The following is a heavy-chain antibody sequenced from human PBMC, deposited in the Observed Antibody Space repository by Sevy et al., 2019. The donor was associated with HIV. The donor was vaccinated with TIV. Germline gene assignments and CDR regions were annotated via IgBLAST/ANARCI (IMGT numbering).Heavy chain of an antibody. CDR2: IYTSGST. CDR1: GGSISGSFY. D-gene: IGHD3-3*01. Sequence: SETLSLTCTVSGGSISGSFYWSWVRQSAGKGLEWIGRIYTSGSTNYNPSLKSRVTMSVDRSKNHFFLKLTSVTAADTAVYYCARVTTLFGALNLNYFDPWGQGTLVTVSS. CDR3: ARVTTLFGALNLNYFDP. V-gene: IGHV4-4*07. J-gene: IGHJ5*02.